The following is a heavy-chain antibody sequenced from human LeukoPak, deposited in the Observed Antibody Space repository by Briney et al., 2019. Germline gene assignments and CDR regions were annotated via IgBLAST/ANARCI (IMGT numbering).Heavy chain of an antibody. J-gene: IGHJ4*02. V-gene: IGHV4-39*01. Sequence: SETLSLTCTVSGSSIGSNSYYWGWIRQPPGKGLEWIGSIYYSGSTSYNPSLKSRVTISVDTSKNQFSLKLNSVTAADTAVYYCARRFDYWGQGTLVTVSS. CDR3: ARRFDY. CDR2: IYYSGST. CDR1: GSSIGSNSYY.